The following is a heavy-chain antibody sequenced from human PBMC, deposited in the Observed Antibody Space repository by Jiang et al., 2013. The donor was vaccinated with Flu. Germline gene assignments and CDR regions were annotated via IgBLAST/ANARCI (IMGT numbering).Heavy chain of an antibody. CDR1: GGSINSYY. J-gene: IGHJ4*02. CDR3: ARGGPTGDSYFDY. D-gene: IGHD3-10*01. CDR2: VYFSGST. V-gene: IGHV4-59*01. Sequence: GPGLVKPSETLSLTCIVSGGSINSYYWSWIRQPPGKGLEWIGYVYFSGSTNYNPSLKSRVTISVDTSKNQFSLKLNSVTAADTAVYYCARGGPTGDSYFDYWGRGTLVTVSS.